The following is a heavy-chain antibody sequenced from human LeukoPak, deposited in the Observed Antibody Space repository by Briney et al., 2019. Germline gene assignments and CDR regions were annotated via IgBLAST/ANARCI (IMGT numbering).Heavy chain of an antibody. CDR2: IYYSGST. CDR1: GGSISSGGYY. V-gene: IGHV4-31*03. CDR3: ARGGTYDFWSGYLTSPWFDP. D-gene: IGHD3-3*01. Sequence: SQTLSLTCTVSGGSISSGGYYWSWIRQHPGKGLEWIGYIYYSGSTYYNPSLKSRVTISVDTPKNQFSLKLSSVTAADTAVYYCARGGTYDFWSGYLTSPWFDPWGQGTLVTVSS. J-gene: IGHJ5*02.